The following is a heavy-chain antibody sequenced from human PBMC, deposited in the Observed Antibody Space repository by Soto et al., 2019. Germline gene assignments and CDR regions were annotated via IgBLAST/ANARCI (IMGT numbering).Heavy chain of an antibody. Sequence: GGSLRLSCAASGFTFSSYGMHWVRQAPGKGLEWVAVIWYDGSNKYYADSVKGRFTISRDNSKNTLYLQMNSLRAEDKAVYYCAREGSSALFNAFDIWGQGTMVTVSS. D-gene: IGHD1-26*01. CDR3: AREGSSALFNAFDI. J-gene: IGHJ3*02. CDR2: IWYDGSNK. V-gene: IGHV3-33*01. CDR1: GFTFSSYG.